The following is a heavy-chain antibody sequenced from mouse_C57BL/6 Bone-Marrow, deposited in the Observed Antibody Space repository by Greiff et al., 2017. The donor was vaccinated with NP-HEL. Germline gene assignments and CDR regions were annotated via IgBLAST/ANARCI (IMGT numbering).Heavy chain of an antibody. CDR1: GYAFTNYL. CDR2: INPGSGGT. D-gene: IGHD1-1*01. V-gene: IGHV1-54*01. Sequence: VQLQQSGAELVRPGTSVKVSCKASGYAFTNYLIEWVKQRPGQGLEWIGVINPGSGGTNYNEKFKGKATLTADKSSSTAYMQLSRLTSEDSAVYFCAIYYYGSSYVDYWGQGTTLTVSS. J-gene: IGHJ2*01. CDR3: AIYYYGSSYVDY.